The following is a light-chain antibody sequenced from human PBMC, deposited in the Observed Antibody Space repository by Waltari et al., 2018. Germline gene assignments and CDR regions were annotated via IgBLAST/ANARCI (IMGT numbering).Light chain of an antibody. CDR3: QQYNRWPPIT. CDR2: DAS. CDR1: QSIATN. V-gene: IGKV3-15*01. Sequence: EVVMTQSPDTLSVSPGGRATLSCRASQSIATNLAWYQQSRGQAPRLLIFDASTRATSISGRFSGSGSGTEFTLTISSLQSDDSAVYYCQQYNRWPPITFGQGTRLEIK. J-gene: IGKJ5*01.